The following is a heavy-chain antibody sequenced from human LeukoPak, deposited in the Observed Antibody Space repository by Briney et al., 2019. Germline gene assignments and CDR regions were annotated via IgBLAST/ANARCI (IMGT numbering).Heavy chain of an antibody. D-gene: IGHD3-3*01. CDR1: GGSISSYY. Sequence: KASETLSLTCTVSGGSISSYYWSWIRQPPGKGLEWIGYIYYSGSTNYNPSLKSRVTISVDTSKNQFSLKLSSVTAADTAVYYCASQSVDFWSGLFDYWGQGTLVTVSS. CDR3: ASQSVDFWSGLFDY. V-gene: IGHV4-59*01. CDR2: IYYSGST. J-gene: IGHJ4*02.